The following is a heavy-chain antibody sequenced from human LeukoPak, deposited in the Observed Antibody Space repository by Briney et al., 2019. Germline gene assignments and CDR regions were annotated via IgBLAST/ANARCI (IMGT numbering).Heavy chain of an antibody. D-gene: IGHD3-10*01. CDR2: ITSGGTT. Sequence: GGSLRLSCAASGFTVSSTYMTWVRQAPGKGLECVSVITSGGTTNYADSVKGRFTISRDNSRNTLYLQMNSLRADDTAVYYCARAYGPGPSNYCDYGGQGTLATVS. CDR1: GFTVSSTY. V-gene: IGHV3-53*01. CDR3: ARAYGPGPSNYCDY. J-gene: IGHJ4*02.